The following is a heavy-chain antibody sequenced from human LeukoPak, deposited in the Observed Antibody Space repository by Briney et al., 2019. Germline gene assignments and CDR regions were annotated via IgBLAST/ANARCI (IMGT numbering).Heavy chain of an antibody. D-gene: IGHD5-12*01. CDR1: GGSISRSGYS. CDR3: ARLPTITFFDY. Sequence: SETLSLTCAVSGGSISRSGYSWSWIRQPPGKGLDWIAYIYYTGSTYYNPSLKSRVTISLDTSKNQFSLKLSSVTAADTAVYYCARLPTITFFDYWGQGTLVTVSS. J-gene: IGHJ4*02. V-gene: IGHV4-30-4*07. CDR2: IYYTGST.